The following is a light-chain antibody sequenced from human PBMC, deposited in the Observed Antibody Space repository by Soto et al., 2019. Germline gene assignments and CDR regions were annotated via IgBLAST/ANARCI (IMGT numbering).Light chain of an antibody. Sequence: QLVLTQSPSASASLGASVKLTCTLSSGHITYAIAWHQQQPEKGPRYLMQLNGDGSHTKGDGIPDRFSGSSSGAERYLTISSLQSEDEADYYCQTWGSGIRVFGGGTKLAVL. V-gene: IGLV4-69*01. CDR3: QTWGSGIRV. J-gene: IGLJ3*02. CDR1: SGHITYA. CDR2: LNGDGSH.